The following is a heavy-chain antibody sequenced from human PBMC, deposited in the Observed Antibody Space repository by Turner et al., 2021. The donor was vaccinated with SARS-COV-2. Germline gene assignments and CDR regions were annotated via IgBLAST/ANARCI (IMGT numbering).Heavy chain of an antibody. CDR1: GFTFSSYS. CDR3: ARDLGSIAVDN. Sequence: EVQLVESGGGLVQPGGSLRLPCGASGFTFSSYSMNWVRQAPGKGLEWVSYISSSSSTIYYADSVKGRFTISRDNAKNSLYLQMNSLRAEDTAVYYCARDLGSIAVDNWGQGTLVTVSS. D-gene: IGHD6-19*01. CDR2: ISSSSSTI. V-gene: IGHV3-48*01. J-gene: IGHJ4*02.